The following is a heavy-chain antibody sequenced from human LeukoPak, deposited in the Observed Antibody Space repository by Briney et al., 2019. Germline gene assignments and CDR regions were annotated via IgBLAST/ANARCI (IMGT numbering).Heavy chain of an antibody. CDR1: GFTFSSYA. D-gene: IGHD1-20*01. Sequence: GGSLRLSCAGSGFTFSSYAMSWVRQAPGKGLEWVSVISGSGGRTYYADSVKGRFTISRDKSKNTLYLQMNSLRAEDTAVYYCAKVGPYNWNYFYYYMDVWGKGTTVTVSS. J-gene: IGHJ6*03. CDR2: ISGSGGRT. CDR3: AKVGPYNWNYFYYYMDV. V-gene: IGHV3-23*01.